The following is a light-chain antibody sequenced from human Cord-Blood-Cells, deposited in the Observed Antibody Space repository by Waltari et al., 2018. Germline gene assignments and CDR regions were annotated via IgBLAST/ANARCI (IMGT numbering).Light chain of an antibody. J-gene: IGLJ1*01. V-gene: IGLV2-23*01. CDR1: SSDVGSYNL. CDR3: CSYAGSSTYV. Sequence: QSALTQPASVSGSPGQSITISCTGTSSDVGSYNLVSWYQQHPGKPPKLMSYEGSKRPSGVSKRFSGSKSGNTASRTISGLQAEDEADYYCCSYAGSSTYVFGTGTKVTVL. CDR2: EGS.